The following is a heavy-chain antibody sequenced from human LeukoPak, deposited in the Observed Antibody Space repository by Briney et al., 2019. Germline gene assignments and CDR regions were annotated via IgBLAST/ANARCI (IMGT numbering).Heavy chain of an antibody. J-gene: IGHJ4*02. CDR2: ISSGGMWI. CDR3: AKDQLMITFGGVIPN. Sequence: RGSLRLSCAASGFTFSTYSMNWVRQAPGKGLEWLSSISSGGMWIYYADSLKGRFTISRDNSKNTLYLQMNSLRAEDTAVYYCAKDQLMITFGGVIPNWGQGTLVTVSS. D-gene: IGHD3-16*02. V-gene: IGHV3-21*04. CDR1: GFTFSTYS.